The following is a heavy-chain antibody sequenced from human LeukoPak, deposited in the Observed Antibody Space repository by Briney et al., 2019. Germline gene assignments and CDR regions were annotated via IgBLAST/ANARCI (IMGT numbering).Heavy chain of an antibody. CDR3: ARAKAIIDAFDI. Sequence: GGSLRLSCAASGFTFSSYAMHWVRQAPGKGLEWVAVISYDGSNEYYADSAKGRFTISRDNSKNTLYLQMNSLRAEDTAVYYCARAKAIIDAFDIWGQGTMVTVSS. D-gene: IGHD2-21*01. J-gene: IGHJ3*02. CDR1: GFTFSSYA. CDR2: ISYDGSNE. V-gene: IGHV3-30-3*01.